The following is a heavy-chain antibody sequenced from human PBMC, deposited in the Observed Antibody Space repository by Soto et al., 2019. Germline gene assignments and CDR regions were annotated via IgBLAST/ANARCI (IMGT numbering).Heavy chain of an antibody. J-gene: IGHJ4*02. CDR1: GFTFSSYG. CDR3: TGEVASGY. V-gene: IGHV3-30*03. CDR2: ISKDGSVK. D-gene: IGHD2-8*02. Sequence: QVQLVESGGGVVQPGRSLRLSCAASGFTFSSYGMHWVRQAPGKGLEWVAVISKDGSVKYYADSVKGRFTISRDNSLNTLYLQMNSLGAEDTAVYYCTGEVASGYWGQGTMVTVSS.